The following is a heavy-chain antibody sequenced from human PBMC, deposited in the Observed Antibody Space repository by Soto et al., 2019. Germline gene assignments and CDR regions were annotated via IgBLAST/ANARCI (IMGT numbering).Heavy chain of an antibody. CDR2: ISYDGSNK. V-gene: IGHV3-30-3*01. CDR3: ARVGGGGWYDYYYGMDV. CDR1: GFTFSSYA. J-gene: IGHJ6*02. D-gene: IGHD6-19*01. Sequence: GGSLRLSCAASGFTFSSYAMHWVRQAPGKGLEWVAVISYDGSNKYYADSVKGRFTISRNNSKNTLYLQMNSLRAEDTAVYYCARVGGGGWYDYYYGMDVWGQGTTVTVSS.